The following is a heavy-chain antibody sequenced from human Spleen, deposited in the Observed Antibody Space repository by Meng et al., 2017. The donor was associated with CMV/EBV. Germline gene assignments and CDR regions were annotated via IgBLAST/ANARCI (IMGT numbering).Heavy chain of an antibody. J-gene: IGHJ5*02. CDR1: RGSISRCGYY. Sequence: SRGSISRCGYYWNWIRQHPTKGLEWIGYIYSSGSTYYNPSLRIRVTMSVDTSKNQFSLNLRSVTAADTAVYYCARGQLQLDNWFDPWGQGTLVTVSS. V-gene: IGHV4-31*02. D-gene: IGHD1-1*01. CDR2: IYSSGST. CDR3: ARGQLQLDNWFDP.